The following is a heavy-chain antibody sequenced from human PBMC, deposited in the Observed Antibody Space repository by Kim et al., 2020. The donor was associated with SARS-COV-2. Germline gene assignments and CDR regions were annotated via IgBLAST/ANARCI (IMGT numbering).Heavy chain of an antibody. CDR1: GGPISSGDYY. V-gene: IGHV4-31*03. CDR2: IYYSGST. D-gene: IGHD3-3*01. J-gene: IGHJ4*02. CDR3: ARAASTIFGVVNHFDY. Sequence: SETLSLTCTVSGGPISSGDYYWSWIRQHPGKGLEWIGYIYYSGSTYYNPSLKSRVTISVDTSKNQFSLKLSSVTAADTAVYYCARAASTIFGVVNHFDYWGQGTLVTVSS.